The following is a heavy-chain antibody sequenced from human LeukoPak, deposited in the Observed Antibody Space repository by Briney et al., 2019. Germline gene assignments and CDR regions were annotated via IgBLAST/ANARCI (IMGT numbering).Heavy chain of an antibody. D-gene: IGHD3-22*01. V-gene: IGHV3-23*01. CDR2: VSGGGGST. CDR1: GFTFSSFA. J-gene: IGHJ4*02. CDR3: AKDRYYDNTIFDY. Sequence: QPGGSLRLSCVASGFTFSSFAMSWVRQAPGKGLEWVAGVSGGGGSTYYADSVKGRFTIARDNSKNTLYLQMNSLRAEDTAVYYCAKDRYYDNTIFDYWGQGTLVTVSS.